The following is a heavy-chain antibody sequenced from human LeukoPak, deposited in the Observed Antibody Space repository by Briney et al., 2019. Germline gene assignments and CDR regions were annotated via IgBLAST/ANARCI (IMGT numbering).Heavy chain of an antibody. J-gene: IGHJ6*03. V-gene: IGHV3-30*02. CDR2: IRYDGSNK. CDR1: GFTFSSYG. CDR3: AKRSGHYYYYMDV. Sequence: GGSLRLSCAGSGFTFSSYGMHRVRQAPGKGLEWVAFIRYDGSNKYYADSVKGRFTISRDNSRNTLYLQMNSLRAEDTAVYYCAKRSGHYYYYMDVWGKGTTVPISS.